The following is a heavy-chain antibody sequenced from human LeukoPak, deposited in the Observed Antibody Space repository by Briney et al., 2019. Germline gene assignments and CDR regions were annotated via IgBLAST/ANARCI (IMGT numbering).Heavy chain of an antibody. CDR3: AKGYYYDSSGYYSKENNAFDI. Sequence: GGSLRLSCAASGFTFSSYAVSWVRQAPGKGLEWVSAISGSGGSTYYADSVKGRFTISRDNSKNTLYLQMNSLRAEDTAVYYCAKGYYYDSSGYYSKENNAFDIWGQGTMVTVSS. CDR2: ISGSGGST. V-gene: IGHV3-23*01. J-gene: IGHJ3*02. CDR1: GFTFSSYA. D-gene: IGHD3-22*01.